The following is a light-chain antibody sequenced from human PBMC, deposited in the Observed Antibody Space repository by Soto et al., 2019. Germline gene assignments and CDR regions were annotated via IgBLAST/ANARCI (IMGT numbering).Light chain of an antibody. CDR3: QHYSTWLWT. CDR1: QRVSSK. J-gene: IGKJ1*01. V-gene: IGKV3-15*01. CDR2: GAS. Sequence: EIVMTQSPATLSVSPGERATLSCRASQRVSSKLAWYQQKPGQGTRLLIYGASSRATGIPARFSGSGSGTDFTLTISTLQSEDFPVYYCQHYSTWLWTFGEGTKVEIK.